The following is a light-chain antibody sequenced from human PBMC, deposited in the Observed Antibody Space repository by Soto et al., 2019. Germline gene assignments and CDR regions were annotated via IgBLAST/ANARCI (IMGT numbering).Light chain of an antibody. V-gene: IGLV7-43*01. CDR1: TGTVTSSFY. CDR2: STS. CDR3: QLYFGATRV. J-gene: IGLJ3*02. Sequence: QAVVTQEPSLTVSPGGTVTLTCASSTGTVTSSFYPNWFQQKPGQPPRSLIYSTSNKYSWTPARFSGSLLGGKAALTLSDVQPADEADYYCQLYFGATRVFGGGTKVTVL.